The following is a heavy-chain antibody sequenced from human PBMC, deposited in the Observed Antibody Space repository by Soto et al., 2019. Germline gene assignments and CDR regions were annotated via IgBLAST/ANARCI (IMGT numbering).Heavy chain of an antibody. CDR1: GGTFGGYA. CDR2: IIPIFSTA. D-gene: IGHD6-19*01. Sequence: EASVKVSCKASGGTFGGYAMSWVRQAPGQGLEWMGGIIPIFSTANYAQKFQGRVTITADESTSTAYMELSSLSSEDTAVYYCARAVAVAADFDYWGQETLLTVSS. V-gene: IGHV1-69*13. CDR3: ARAVAVAADFDY. J-gene: IGHJ4*02.